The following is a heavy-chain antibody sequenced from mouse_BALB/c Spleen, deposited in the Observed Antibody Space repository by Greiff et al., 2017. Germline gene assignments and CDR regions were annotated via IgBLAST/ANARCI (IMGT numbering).Heavy chain of an antibody. J-gene: IGHJ3*01. CDR3: ARHGGSSHAWFAY. Sequence: EVQGVESGGDLVKPGGSLKLSCAASGFTFISYGMSWVRQTPDKGLEWVATISSGGSYTYYPDSVKVRSTIAKNNAKNTLYLQLSSLKSEDTAMYYWARHGGSSHAWFAYWGQGTLVTVSA. D-gene: IGHD1-1*01. CDR2: ISSGGSYT. CDR1: GFTFISYG. V-gene: IGHV5-6*01.